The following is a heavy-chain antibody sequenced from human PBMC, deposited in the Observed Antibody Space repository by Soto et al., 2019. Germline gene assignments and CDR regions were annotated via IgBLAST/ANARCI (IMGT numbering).Heavy chain of an antibody. Sequence: QVQLMQSGAEVKKPGSSVTVSCKASGGTFGSNVISWVRQAPGQGLEWMGEIMPIFGAANKPQKFQGRLMITADTSTTTVYMELTSLGSEDTAVYFCATGARYCSGGSCYPDDWGQGTLVTVSS. CDR1: GGTFGSNV. J-gene: IGHJ4*02. D-gene: IGHD2-15*01. CDR3: ATGARYCSGGSCYPDD. V-gene: IGHV1-69*06. CDR2: IMPIFGAA.